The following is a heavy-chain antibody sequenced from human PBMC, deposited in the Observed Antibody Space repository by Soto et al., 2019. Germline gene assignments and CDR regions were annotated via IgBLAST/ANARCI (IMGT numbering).Heavy chain of an antibody. D-gene: IGHD5-18*01. V-gene: IGHV3-74*01. CDR3: ARGGAYIYGPQYD. CDR2: INGDGSST. Sequence: GGSLRLSCATSGFSFSGYWIHWVRQAPGRGLVWVSHINGDGSSTNYADSVKGRFTISRDYAKNTLYLQMNSLRVEDTAVYCCARGGAYIYGPQYDWGQGTLVTVSS. CDR1: GFSFSGYW. J-gene: IGHJ4*02.